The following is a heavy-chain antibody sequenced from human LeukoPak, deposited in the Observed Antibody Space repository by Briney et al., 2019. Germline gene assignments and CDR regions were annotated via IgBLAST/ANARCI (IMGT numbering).Heavy chain of an antibody. V-gene: IGHV3-23*01. CDR1: GFTFSSYA. Sequence: GSLRLSCAASGFTFSSYAMSWVRPAPGKGLEWVSAISGSGGSTYYADSVKGRFTISRDNSKNTLYLQMNSLRAEDTAVYYCAKPMEYQLLSDYWGQGTLVTVSS. CDR2: ISGSGGST. CDR3: AKPMEYQLLSDY. D-gene: IGHD2-2*01. J-gene: IGHJ4*02.